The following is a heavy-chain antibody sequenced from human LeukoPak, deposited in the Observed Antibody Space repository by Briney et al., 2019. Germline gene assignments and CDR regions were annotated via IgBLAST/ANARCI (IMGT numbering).Heavy chain of an antibody. CDR3: TRGSYGSGSLDY. J-gene: IGHJ4*02. CDR2: IYHTGST. CDR1: GYSISSGYY. Sequence: SETLSLTCTVSGYSISSGYYWGWIRQSPGKGLEWIGSIYHTGSTYYNPSLKSRVTISVDTSKNQLSLKVNSVTAADTAVYYCTRGSYGSGSLDYWGQGTLVTVSS. D-gene: IGHD3-10*01. V-gene: IGHV4-38-2*02.